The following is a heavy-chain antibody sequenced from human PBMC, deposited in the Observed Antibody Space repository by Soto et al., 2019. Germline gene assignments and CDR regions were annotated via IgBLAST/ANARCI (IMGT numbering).Heavy chain of an antibody. J-gene: IGHJ4*02. D-gene: IGHD6-13*01. CDR3: ARVPFDRSSWTSPRYFDC. Sequence: QVQLQPWGAGLLKPAETLSLTCAVYVGSFSGYYWTWIRQPPGKGLEWIGEVNHSGFTNYNPSLKSRVTMSVDTSKNQFSLRLASVTAADTAVYYCARVPFDRSSWTSPRYFDCWGQGILVTVSS. CDR1: VGSFSGYY. CDR2: VNHSGFT. V-gene: IGHV4-34*01.